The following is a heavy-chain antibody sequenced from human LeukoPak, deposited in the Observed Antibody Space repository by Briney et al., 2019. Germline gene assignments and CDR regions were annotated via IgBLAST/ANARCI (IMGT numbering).Heavy chain of an antibody. Sequence: SETLSLTCTVSGYSISSGYCWGWIRQPPGKGLEWIGSTYHSGSTYYNPSLKSRVTISVDTSKNQLSLKLSSVTAADTAVYYCARDLGAYYDFWSGFYMDVWGKGTTVTVSS. J-gene: IGHJ6*03. CDR2: TYHSGST. V-gene: IGHV4-38-2*02. D-gene: IGHD3-3*01. CDR3: ARDLGAYYDFWSGFYMDV. CDR1: GYSISSGYC.